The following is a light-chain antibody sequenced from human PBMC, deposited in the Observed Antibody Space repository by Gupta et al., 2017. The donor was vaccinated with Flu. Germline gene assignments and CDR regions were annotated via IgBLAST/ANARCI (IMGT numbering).Light chain of an antibody. J-gene: IGKJ3*01. CDR1: QSITTY. Sequence: EIVLTQSPVTLSLSQGERATLSCRASQSITTYLSWYQQKPGQAPRLLIYDASNRATGIPARFSGSGAGTDFTLTISSREPEDFATYYCQQRTKWPLTFTFGPGTKVDMK. CDR3: QQRTKWPLTFT. V-gene: IGKV3-11*01. CDR2: DAS.